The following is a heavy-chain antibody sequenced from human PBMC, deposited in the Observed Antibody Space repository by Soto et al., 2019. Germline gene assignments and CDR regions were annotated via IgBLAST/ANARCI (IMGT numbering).Heavy chain of an antibody. Sequence: QVQLVESGGGVVQPGRSLRLSCAASGFTSSSFVIHWVRQAPGKGLEWLAVISSDGNNQYYGDSVKGRFTISRDNSKNTLYLQVNSLRAEDTAVYFCAKERGVLDAFDIWGQGTMVTVSS. CDR1: GFTSSSFV. J-gene: IGHJ3*02. CDR2: ISSDGNNQ. D-gene: IGHD3-10*01. V-gene: IGHV3-30*18. CDR3: AKERGVLDAFDI.